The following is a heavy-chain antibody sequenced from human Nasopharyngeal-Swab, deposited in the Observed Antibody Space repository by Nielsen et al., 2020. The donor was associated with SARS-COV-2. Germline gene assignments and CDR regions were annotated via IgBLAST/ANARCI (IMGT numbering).Heavy chain of an antibody. D-gene: IGHD6-13*01. J-gene: IGHJ4*02. V-gene: IGHV3-33*01. CDR3: ARDLGIAAAEDFFDY. CDR1: GFTFSSYG. Sequence: SCAASGFTFSSYGMHWVRQAPGKGLEWVAVIWYDGSNKYYADSVKGRFTISRDNSKNTLYLQMNSLRAEDTAVYYCARDLGIAAAEDFFDYWGQGTLVTVSS. CDR2: IWYDGSNK.